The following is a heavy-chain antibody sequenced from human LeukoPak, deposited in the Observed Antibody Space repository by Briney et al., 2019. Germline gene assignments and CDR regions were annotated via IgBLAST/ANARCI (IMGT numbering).Heavy chain of an antibody. CDR3: ARQYHGSGREFLPSDY. V-gene: IGHV4-39*01. Sequence: PSETLYLTCTVSGGSISSSSYYWGWIRQPPGKGLEWIGSIYYSGSTYYNPSLKSRVTISVDTSKNQFSLKLSSVTAADTAVYYCARQYHGSGREFLPSDYWGQGTLVTVSS. CDR2: IYYSGST. CDR1: GGSISSSSYY. D-gene: IGHD3-10*01. J-gene: IGHJ4*02.